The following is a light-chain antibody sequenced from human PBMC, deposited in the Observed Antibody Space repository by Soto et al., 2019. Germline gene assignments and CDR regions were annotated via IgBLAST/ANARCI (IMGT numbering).Light chain of an antibody. Sequence: QSVLTQPASASGFPGRSVTISCTGTSSDVGGYNYVSWYQQHPGKAPKLMIYDVSSRPSGVPDRFSGSKSGNTASLTVSGLQAEDEADYYCSSYAGTHIVFGTGTKVTVL. V-gene: IGLV2-8*01. CDR1: SSDVGGYNY. CDR3: SSYAGTHIV. J-gene: IGLJ1*01. CDR2: DVS.